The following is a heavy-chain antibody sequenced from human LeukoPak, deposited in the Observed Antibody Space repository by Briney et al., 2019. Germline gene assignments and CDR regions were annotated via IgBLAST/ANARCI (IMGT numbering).Heavy chain of an antibody. V-gene: IGHV3-48*03. CDR1: GFTFSSYE. Sequence: GGSLRLSCAASGFTFSSYEMNWVRQAPGKGLEWVSYISSSGWTIYYADSVKGRFTISRDNAKNSLYLQMNSLRAEDTAVYYCAREKAEYSYGFVDPWGQGTLVTVSS. D-gene: IGHD5-18*01. CDR3: AREKAEYSYGFVDP. CDR2: ISSSGWTI. J-gene: IGHJ5*02.